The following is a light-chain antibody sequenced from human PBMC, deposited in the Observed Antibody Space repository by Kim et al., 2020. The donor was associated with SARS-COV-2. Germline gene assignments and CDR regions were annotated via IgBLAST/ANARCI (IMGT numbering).Light chain of an antibody. CDR3: QQYYNTPFT. CDR2: WAS. Sequence: ATINCKSRHNVFYSSNNKNYLAWYQQKPGQPPKLLIYWASTRESGVPDRFSGSGSGTDFTLTISSLQAEDVAVYYCQQYYNTPFTFGPGTKVDIK. V-gene: IGKV4-1*01. J-gene: IGKJ3*01. CDR1: HNVFYSSNNKNY.